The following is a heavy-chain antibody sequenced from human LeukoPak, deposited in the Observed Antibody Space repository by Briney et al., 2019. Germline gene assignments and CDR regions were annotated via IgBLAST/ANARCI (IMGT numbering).Heavy chain of an antibody. D-gene: IGHD3-10*01. CDR1: GFTFSSNA. V-gene: IGHV3-23*01. Sequence: PGGSLRLSCAASGFTFSSNAMSWVRQAPGKGLEWVSSISGNGGTTWYADSVKGWFTISRDSSKNTLYLQLNSLRAEDTAVYYCAKSGQFDYWGQGTLVTVSS. J-gene: IGHJ4*02. CDR3: AKSGQFDY. CDR2: ISGNGGTT.